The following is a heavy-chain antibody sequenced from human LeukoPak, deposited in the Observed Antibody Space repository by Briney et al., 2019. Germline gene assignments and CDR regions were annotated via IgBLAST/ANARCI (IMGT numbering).Heavy chain of an antibody. J-gene: IGHJ3*02. V-gene: IGHV3-7*01. CDR2: IKQDGSEK. Sequence: GGSLRLTCAASGFTFSSYWMSWVRQAPGKGLEWVANIKQDGSEKYYVDSVKGRFTISRDNAKNSLYLQMNSLRAEDTAVYYCARWDPSGSYHTDAFDIWGQGTMVTVSS. D-gene: IGHD1-26*01. CDR1: GFTFSSYW. CDR3: ARWDPSGSYHTDAFDI.